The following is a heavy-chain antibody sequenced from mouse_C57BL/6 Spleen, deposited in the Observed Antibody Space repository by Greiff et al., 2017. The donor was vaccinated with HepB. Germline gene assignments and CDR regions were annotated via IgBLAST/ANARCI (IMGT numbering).Heavy chain of an antibody. CDR2: IDPETGGT. CDR1: GYTFTDYE. J-gene: IGHJ1*03. Sequence: QVQLQQSGAELVRPGASVTLSCKASGYTFTDYEMHWVKQTPVHGLEWIGAIDPETGGTAYNQKFKGKAILTADKSSSTAYMELRSLTSEDSAVYYCTRSWSKGYFDVWGTGTTVTVSS. D-gene: IGHD1-3*01. V-gene: IGHV1-15*01. CDR3: TRSWSKGYFDV.